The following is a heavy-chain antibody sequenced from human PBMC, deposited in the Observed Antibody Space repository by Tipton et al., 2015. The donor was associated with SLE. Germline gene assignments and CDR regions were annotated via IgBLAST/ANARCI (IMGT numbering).Heavy chain of an antibody. Sequence: TLSLTCAVYGGSFSGSSWRWIRQPPGKGLEWIGEINHSGSTNYNPSLKSRVTISVDTSKNQFSLKLSSVTAADTAVYYCARGSSLAALDIWGQGTMVTVSS. CDR3: ARGSSLAALDI. V-gene: IGHV4-34*01. CDR2: INHSGST. CDR1: GGSFSGSS. J-gene: IGHJ3*02.